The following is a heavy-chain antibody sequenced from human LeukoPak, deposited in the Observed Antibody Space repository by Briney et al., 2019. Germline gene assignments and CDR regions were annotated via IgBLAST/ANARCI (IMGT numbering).Heavy chain of an antibody. CDR3: ARGKRSNYDFWSGYYWAEYFQH. J-gene: IGHJ1*01. V-gene: IGHV4-38-2*01. Sequence: SETLSLTCGVSGYSISSGYYWGWIRQPPGKGLEWIGSIYHSGNTYYNSSLKSRVTISVDTSKNQFSLKLSSVTAADTAVYYCARGKRSNYDFWSGYYWAEYFQHWGQGTLVTVSS. CDR1: GYSISSGYY. D-gene: IGHD3-3*01. CDR2: IYHSGNT.